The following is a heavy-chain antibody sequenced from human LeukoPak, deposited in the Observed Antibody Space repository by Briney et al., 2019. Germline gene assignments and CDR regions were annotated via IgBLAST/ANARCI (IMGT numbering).Heavy chain of an antibody. CDR1: AFTFSSYS. V-gene: IGHV3-48*04. CDR2: ISSSGSTI. Sequence: GGSLRFSCAASAFTFSSYSMNWVRQAPGKGLEWVSYISSSGSTIYYADSVKGRFTISRDNAKNSLYLQMNSLRAEDTAVYHCAELGITMIGGVWGKGTTVTISS. D-gene: IGHD3-10*02. CDR3: AELGITMIGGV. J-gene: IGHJ6*04.